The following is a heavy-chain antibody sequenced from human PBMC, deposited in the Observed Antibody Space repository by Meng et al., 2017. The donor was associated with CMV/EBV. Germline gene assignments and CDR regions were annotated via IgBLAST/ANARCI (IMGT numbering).Heavy chain of an antibody. D-gene: IGHD3-22*01. CDR2: IGWNGGST. CDR1: GFIFDDYA. CDR3: TKEQNTFYYDSTGYYPWYYGMDV. Sequence: GGSLRLSCAASGFIFDDYAMHWVRQAPGKGLEWVSLIGWNGGSTYYADSVKGRFTISRDNSKNSLYLQMTSLRTEDTALYYCTKEQNTFYYDSTGYYPWYYGMDVWGQGTTVTVSS. J-gene: IGHJ6*02. V-gene: IGHV3-43D*03.